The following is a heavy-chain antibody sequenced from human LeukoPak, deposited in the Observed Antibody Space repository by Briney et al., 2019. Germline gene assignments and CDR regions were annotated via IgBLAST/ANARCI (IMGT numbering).Heavy chain of an antibody. CDR2: IKVDGSEE. D-gene: IGHD2-8*02. Sequence: PGGSLRLSCAASGFTFSNYWMSWVRQAPGKGLEWVATIKVDGSEESYVDSVKGRFTISRDNAKKSLYLQMNSLRAEGTAVYYCARGGVLKGRFDYWGQGTLVTVSS. CDR1: GFTFSNYW. V-gene: IGHV3-7*01. J-gene: IGHJ4*02. CDR3: ARGGVLKGRFDY.